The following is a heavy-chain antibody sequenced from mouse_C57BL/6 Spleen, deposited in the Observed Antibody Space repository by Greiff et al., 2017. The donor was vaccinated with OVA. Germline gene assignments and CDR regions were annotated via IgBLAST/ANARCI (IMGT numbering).Heavy chain of an antibody. CDR1: GFTFSDYG. J-gene: IGHJ1*03. V-gene: IGHV5-17*01. CDR3: ARRHYYGSSSYWYFDV. D-gene: IGHD1-1*01. Sequence: DVQLVESGGGLVKPGGSLKLSCAASGFTFSDYGMHWVRQAPEKGLEWVAYISSGSSTIYYADTVKGRFTISRDNAKNTLFLQMTSLRSEDTAMYYCARRHYYGSSSYWYFDVWGTGTTVTVSS. CDR2: ISSGSSTI.